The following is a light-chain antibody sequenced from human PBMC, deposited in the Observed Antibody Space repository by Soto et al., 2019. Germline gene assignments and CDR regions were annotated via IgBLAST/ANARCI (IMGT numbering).Light chain of an antibody. V-gene: IGLV2-8*01. CDR1: SSDVGGYND. CDR2: EVT. Sequence: QSVLTQPPSASGSPGQSVAISCTGTSSDVGGYNDVSWYQQHPGKAPKLMIYEVTKRPSGVPDRFSGSKSGNTASLTVSGLQADDEADYYCSSYAGSNNLGVVFGGGTSSPS. CDR3: SSYAGSNNLGVV. J-gene: IGLJ2*01.